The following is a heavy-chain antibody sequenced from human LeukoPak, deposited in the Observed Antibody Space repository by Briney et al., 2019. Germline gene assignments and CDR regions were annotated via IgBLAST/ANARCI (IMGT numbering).Heavy chain of an antibody. CDR3: ARRRRVPAANYYMDV. CDR1: GGSFSGYY. D-gene: IGHD2-2*01. Sequence: SETLSLTCAVYGGSFSGYYWSWIRQPPGKGLEWIGEINHSGSTNYNPSPKSRVTISVDTSKNQFSLKLSSVTAADTAVYYCARRRRVPAANYYMDVWGKGTTVTVSS. V-gene: IGHV4-34*01. CDR2: INHSGST. J-gene: IGHJ6*03.